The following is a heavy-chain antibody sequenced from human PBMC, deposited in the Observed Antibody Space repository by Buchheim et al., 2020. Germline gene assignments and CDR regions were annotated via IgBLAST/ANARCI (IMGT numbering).Heavy chain of an antibody. V-gene: IGHV3-23*04. CDR1: GFTFSSYG. CDR3: ARYSGSYFYSPGGSN. CDR2: ISGSGGST. Sequence: VQLVESGGGVVQPGRSLRLSCAASGFTFSSYGMHWVRQAPGKGLEWVSAISGSGGSTYYADSVKGRFTISRDTSKNTLYLQMNSLRAEDTAVYYCARYSGSYFYSPGGSNWGQGTL. J-gene: IGHJ4*02. D-gene: IGHD1-26*01.